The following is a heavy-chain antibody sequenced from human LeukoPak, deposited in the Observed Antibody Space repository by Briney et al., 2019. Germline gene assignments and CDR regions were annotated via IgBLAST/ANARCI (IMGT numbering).Heavy chain of an antibody. V-gene: IGHV3-21*01. CDR1: GFTFSSYS. J-gene: IGHJ5*02. Sequence: PGGSLRLSCAASGFTFSSYSMNWVRQAPGKGLEWVSSISSGSSYIYYADSVKGRFTISRDNSKNSLYRQMNSLRAEDTGVYYCASDSFGGSYPNWFDPWGQGTLVTVSS. D-gene: IGHD1-26*01. CDR2: ISSGSSYI. CDR3: ASDSFGGSYPNWFDP.